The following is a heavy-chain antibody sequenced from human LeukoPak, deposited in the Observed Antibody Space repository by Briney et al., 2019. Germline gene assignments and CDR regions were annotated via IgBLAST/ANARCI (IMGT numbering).Heavy chain of an antibody. CDR1: GGSISSGGYY. D-gene: IGHD6-13*01. CDR3: ARVGQQLVRGIWFDP. CDR2: IYYSGST. J-gene: IGHJ5*02. V-gene: IGHV4-31*03. Sequence: SETLSLTCTVSGGSISSGGYYWSWIRQHPGKGLEWIGYIYYSGSTYYNPSLKSRVTISVDTSKNQFSLKLSSVTAADTAVYYCARVGQQLVRGIWFDPWGQGTLVTVSS.